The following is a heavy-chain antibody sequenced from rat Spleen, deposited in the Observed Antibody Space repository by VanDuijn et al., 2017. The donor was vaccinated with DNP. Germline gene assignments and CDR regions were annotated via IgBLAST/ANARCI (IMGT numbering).Heavy chain of an antibody. CDR1: GFTFSNYG. D-gene: IGHD5-1*01. CDR2: ISTGGGNT. Sequence: EVQLVESGGGLVQPGRSLKLSCAASGFTFSNYGMAWVRQAPTKGLAGVPSISTGGGNTYYRDSVKGRFTISRDNAKNTLYLQMSRLGSEDTAIYYCARDGKLANWGQGVMVTVSS. V-gene: IGHV5S23*01. J-gene: IGHJ2*01. CDR3: ARDGKLAN.